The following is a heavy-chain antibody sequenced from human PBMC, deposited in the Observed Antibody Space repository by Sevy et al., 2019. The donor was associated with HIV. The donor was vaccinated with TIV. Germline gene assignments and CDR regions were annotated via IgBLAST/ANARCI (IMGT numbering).Heavy chain of an antibody. J-gene: IGHJ6*02. CDR3: ARDRYYDASGYYYYYYGMDV. V-gene: IGHV3-66*01. D-gene: IGHD3-22*01. CDR1: GLSVSDNY. CDR2: IYSDGRT. Sequence: GGSLRLSCAASGLSVSDNYMNWVRQAPGKGLELVSVIYSDGRTYYADSVKGRFTISRHNSKNTLYLHMNNLRPEDTGVYYCARDRYYDASGYYYYYYGMDVWGQGTTVTVSS.